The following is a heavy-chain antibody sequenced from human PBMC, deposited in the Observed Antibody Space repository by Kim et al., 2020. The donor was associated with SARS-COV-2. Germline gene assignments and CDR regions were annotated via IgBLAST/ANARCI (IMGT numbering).Heavy chain of an antibody. Sequence: ASVKVSCKASGYTFTGYYMHWVRQAPGQGLEWMGWINPNIGGTNYAQKFQGRVSMTRDTSISTAYMELSSLRSDDTAVYFCARVGSGSSPFDSWGQGTLVTVSS. D-gene: IGHD1-26*01. CDR3: ARVGSGSSPFDS. CDR1: GYTFTGYY. J-gene: IGHJ4*02. CDR2: INPNIGGT. V-gene: IGHV1-2*02.